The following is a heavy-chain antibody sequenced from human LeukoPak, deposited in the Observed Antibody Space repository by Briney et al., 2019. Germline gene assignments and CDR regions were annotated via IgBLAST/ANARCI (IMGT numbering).Heavy chain of an antibody. D-gene: IGHD6-19*01. J-gene: IGHJ4*02. CDR2: IYYSGST. CDR1: GYSISSSNW. CDR3: ASTYSSGWPAIDY. V-gene: IGHV4-28*01. Sequence: SSDTLSLTCAVSGYSISSSNWWGWIRQPPGKGLEWIGYIYYSGSTYYNPSLKSRVTMSVDTSKNQFSLKLSSVTAVDTAVYYCASTYSSGWPAIDYWGQGTLVTVSS.